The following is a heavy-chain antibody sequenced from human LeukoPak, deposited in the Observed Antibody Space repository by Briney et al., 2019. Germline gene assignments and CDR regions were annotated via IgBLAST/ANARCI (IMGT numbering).Heavy chain of an antibody. CDR3: ASWVGRDY. J-gene: IGHJ4*02. CDR2: IKQDGSED. D-gene: IGHD2-15*01. V-gene: IGHV3-7*01. CDR1: GFSISTYW. Sequence: GGSLRLSCAASGFSISTYWMTWVRQAPGKGLEWVANIKQDGSEDYYVDSVKGRFTVSRDNAKNSLYLQMNSLRAEDTAVYYCASWVGRDYWGQGTLVTVSS.